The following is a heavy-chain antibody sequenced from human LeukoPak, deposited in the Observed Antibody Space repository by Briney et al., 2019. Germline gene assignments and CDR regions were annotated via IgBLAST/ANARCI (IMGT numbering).Heavy chain of an antibody. CDR2: INPSGGST. J-gene: IGHJ5*02. V-gene: IGHV1-46*01. Sequence: ASVKVSCKASGYTFTSYYMHWVRQAPGQGLEWMGIINPSGGSTSYAQKFQGRVTMTRDMSTSTVYMELSSLRSEDTAVYYCARDGSHGKLRFLEWLLDWFDPWGQGTLVTVSS. CDR1: GYTFTSYY. D-gene: IGHD3-3*01. CDR3: ARDGSHGKLRFLEWLLDWFDP.